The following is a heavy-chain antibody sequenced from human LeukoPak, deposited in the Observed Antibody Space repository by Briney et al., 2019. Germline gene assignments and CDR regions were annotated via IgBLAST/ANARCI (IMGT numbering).Heavy chain of an antibody. V-gene: IGHV3-53*01. J-gene: IGHJ4*02. CDR3: ARLVTVAGRYYFDY. Sequence: PGGSLRLSCAASGSTVSSNYMSWVRQAPGKGLEWVSVIYSGGSTYYADSVKGRFTISRDNSKNTLYLQMNSLRAEDTAVYYCARLVTVAGRYYFDYWGQGTLVTVSS. D-gene: IGHD6-19*01. CDR2: IYSGGST. CDR1: GSTVSSNY.